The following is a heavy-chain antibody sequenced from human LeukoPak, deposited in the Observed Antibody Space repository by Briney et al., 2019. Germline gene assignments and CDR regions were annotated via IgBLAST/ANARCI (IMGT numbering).Heavy chain of an antibody. Sequence: GGSLRLSCAASGFTFSIYWMSWVRQAPGKGLEWVANIKQDGSEKYYEDSVKGRFTISRDNANNSLYLQMNSLRAEDTAVYYCARGGDYLDFWGQGTLVTVSS. V-gene: IGHV3-7*05. J-gene: IGHJ4*02. CDR2: IKQDGSEK. CDR3: ARGGDYLDF. CDR1: GFTFSIYW.